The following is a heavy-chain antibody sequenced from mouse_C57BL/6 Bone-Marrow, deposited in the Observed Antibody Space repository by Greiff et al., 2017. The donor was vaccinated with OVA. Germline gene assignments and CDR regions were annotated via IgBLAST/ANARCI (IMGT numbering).Heavy chain of an antibody. V-gene: IGHV5-17*01. D-gene: IGHD3-2*02. Sequence: EVKVVESGGGLVKPGGSLKLSCAASGFTFSDYGMHWVRQAPEKGLEWVAYISSGSSTIYYADTVKGRFTISRDNAKNTLFLQMTSLRSEDTAMYYCARNRQDYFDYWGQGTTLTVSS. CDR1: GFTFSDYG. CDR3: ARNRQDYFDY. CDR2: ISSGSSTI. J-gene: IGHJ2*01.